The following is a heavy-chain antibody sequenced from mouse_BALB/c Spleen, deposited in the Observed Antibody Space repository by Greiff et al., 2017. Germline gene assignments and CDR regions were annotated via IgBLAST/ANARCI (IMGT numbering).Heavy chain of an antibody. V-gene: IGHV3-6*02. CDR2: ISYDGSN. CDR1: GYSITSGYY. D-gene: IGHD2-2*01. CDR3: ARGGDVSWFAY. J-gene: IGHJ2*01. Sequence: VQLKESGPGLVKPSQSLSLTCSVTGYSITSGYYWNWIRQFPGNKLEWMGYISYDGSNNYNPSLKNRISITRDTSKNQFFLKLNSVTTEDTATYYCARGGDVSWFAYWGQGTTLTVSS.